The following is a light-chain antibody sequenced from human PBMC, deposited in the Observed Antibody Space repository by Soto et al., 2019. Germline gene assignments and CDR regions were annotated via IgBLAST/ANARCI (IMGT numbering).Light chain of an antibody. CDR2: GAS. J-gene: IGKJ4*01. CDR1: QSISSY. Sequence: VLTQSPGTLSLATGERATLSCRASQSISSYLAWYQQKPGQAPRLLIYGASTRAGGVPARFSGSGSGTDFTLTISCLQSEDFATYYCQQYYSYPLTFGGGTKVDI. V-gene: IGKV3-15*01. CDR3: QQYYSYPLT.